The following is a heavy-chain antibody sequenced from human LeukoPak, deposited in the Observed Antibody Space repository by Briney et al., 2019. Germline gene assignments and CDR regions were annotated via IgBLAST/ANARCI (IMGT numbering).Heavy chain of an antibody. D-gene: IGHD3-10*01. J-gene: IGHJ4*02. V-gene: IGHV3-30-3*01. CDR1: GFTFSSYA. Sequence: GRSLRLSCAASGFTFSSYAMHWVRQAPGKGLEWVAVISYDGSNKYYADSVKGRFTISRDNAKNSLYLQMNSLRAEDTAVYYRARPGSPREDYWGQGTLVPVSS. CDR3: ARPGSPREDY. CDR2: ISYDGSNK.